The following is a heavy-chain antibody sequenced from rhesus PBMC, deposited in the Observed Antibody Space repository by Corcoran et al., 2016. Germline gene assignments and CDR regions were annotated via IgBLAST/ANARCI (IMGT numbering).Heavy chain of an antibody. V-gene: IGHV4-80*01. CDR2: INGKRGST. CDR3: ARGVDSWNKFDY. J-gene: IGHJ4*01. Sequence: QVQLQESGPGLVKPSETLSLSCAVPGSSISTYWWRWIRQPPGKGLEWIGEINGKRGSTYYNPSLKHRVTISKDASKNQYSLKLSSVTAADTALYYCARGVDSWNKFDYWGQGALVTVSS. D-gene: IGHD1-20*01. CDR1: GSSISTYW.